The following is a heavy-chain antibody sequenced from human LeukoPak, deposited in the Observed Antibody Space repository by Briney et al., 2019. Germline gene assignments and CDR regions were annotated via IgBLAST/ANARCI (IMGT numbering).Heavy chain of an antibody. CDR2: IYYGGNT. Sequence: SETLSLTCTVSGGSISSSRYYWGWIRQPPGKGLEWIGSIYYGGNTWYSPSLKSRVTISVDTSKNQFSLKLTSVTAADTAVYYCVREHDWGDFDFWGQGTLVTVSS. CDR3: VREHDWGDFDF. CDR1: GGSISSSRYY. D-gene: IGHD3-9*01. J-gene: IGHJ4*02. V-gene: IGHV4-39*02.